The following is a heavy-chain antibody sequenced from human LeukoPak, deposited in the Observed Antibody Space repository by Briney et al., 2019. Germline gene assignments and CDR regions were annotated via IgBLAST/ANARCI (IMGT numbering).Heavy chain of an antibody. CDR3: ARSWGDYYDSSGYYKAHAFDI. D-gene: IGHD3-22*01. CDR2: IIPIFGTA. CDR1: GGTFSSYA. Sequence: SEKVSCKASGGTFSSYAISWVRQAPGQGLEWMGGIIPIFGTANYAQKFQGRVTITADESTSTAYMELSSLRSEDTAVYYCARSWGDYYDSSGYYKAHAFDIWGQGTMVTVSS. J-gene: IGHJ3*02. V-gene: IGHV1-69*13.